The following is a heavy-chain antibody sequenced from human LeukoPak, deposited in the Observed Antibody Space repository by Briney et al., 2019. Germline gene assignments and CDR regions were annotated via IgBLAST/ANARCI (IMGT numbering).Heavy chain of an antibody. CDR1: GW. Sequence: GGSLRLSPAGSGWMHWVRQAPGKAPGRVAGINDLGTPTYYADPLKGRFTVSRDHAKNPVTLPINSLIAECTAWNHCPSVFDAWGQGLVVTVYS. CDR3: PSVFDA. CDR2: INDLGTPT. V-gene: IGHV3-74*01. J-gene: IGHJ5*02. D-gene: IGHD5/OR15-5a*01.